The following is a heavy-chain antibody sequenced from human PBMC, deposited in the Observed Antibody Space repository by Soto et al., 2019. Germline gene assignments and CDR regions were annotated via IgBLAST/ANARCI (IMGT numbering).Heavy chain of an antibody. CDR3: GRVRSGYSSGGYFVL. D-gene: IGHD6-19*01. V-gene: IGHV3-21*01. CDR1: GFTFSSYS. CDR2: ISSSSSYI. J-gene: IGHJ2*01. Sequence: EVQLVESGGGLVKPGGSLRLSCAASGFTFSSYSMNWVRQAPGKGLEWVSSISSSSSYIYYADSVKGRFTISRDNAKNSLYLKITSRRAGDTVVYYGGRVRSGYSSGGYFVLGGRGPLVTVPS.